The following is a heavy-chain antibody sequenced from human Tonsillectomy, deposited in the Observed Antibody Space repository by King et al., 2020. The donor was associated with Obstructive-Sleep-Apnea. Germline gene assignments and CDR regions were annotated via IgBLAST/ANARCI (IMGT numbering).Heavy chain of an antibody. V-gene: IGHV4-59*01. Sequence: QLQESGPGLMKPSETLSVSCTVSGDSISSYYWSWIRQSPGKGLEWIGYIYDSGSTNYNPSLKSRVTISLDTSKNQFSLKLSSVTAADTAVYFCARVYYDSSGDAFDVWDQGTMVTVSS. CDR3: ARVYYDSSGDAFDV. CDR1: GDSISSYY. J-gene: IGHJ3*01. CDR2: IYDSGST. D-gene: IGHD3-22*01.